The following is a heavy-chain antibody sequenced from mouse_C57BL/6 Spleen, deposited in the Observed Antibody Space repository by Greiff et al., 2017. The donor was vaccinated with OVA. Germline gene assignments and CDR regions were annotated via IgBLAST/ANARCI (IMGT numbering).Heavy chain of an antibody. V-gene: IGHV5-6*01. D-gene: IGHD1-1*01. CDR3: AREGIITTVVAHYYAMDY. CDR2: ISSGGSYT. Sequence: EVQLQESGGDLVKPGGSLKLSCAASGFTFSSYGMSWVRQTPDKRLEWVATISSGGSYTYYPDSVKGRFTISRDNAKNTLYLQMSSLKSEDTAMYYCAREGIITTVVAHYYAMDYWGQGTSVTVSS. J-gene: IGHJ4*01. CDR1: GFTFSSYG.